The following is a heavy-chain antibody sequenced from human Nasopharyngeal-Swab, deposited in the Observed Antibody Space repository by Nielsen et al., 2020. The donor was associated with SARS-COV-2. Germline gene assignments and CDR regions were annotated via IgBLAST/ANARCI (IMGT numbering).Heavy chain of an antibody. CDR3: TTNYANPVYGLDV. J-gene: IGHJ6*02. Sequence: GESLKISCAASGFTFSPPPIHWVRRASGKGLEWVGRIGNNHATTYGASVKGRFTFSRDDSKKTAYLQMNSLKTGDTAVYYCTTNYANPVYGLDVWGQGTTVTVSS. CDR2: IGNNHAT. CDR1: GFTFSPPP. V-gene: IGHV3-73*01. D-gene: IGHD4/OR15-4a*01.